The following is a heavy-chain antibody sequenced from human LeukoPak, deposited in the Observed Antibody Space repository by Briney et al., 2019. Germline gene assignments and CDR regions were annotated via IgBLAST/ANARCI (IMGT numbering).Heavy chain of an antibody. V-gene: IGHV1-8*01. CDR3: ARAEYCSSTSCYIRGGDWFDP. J-gene: IGHJ5*02. CDR2: MNPNSGNT. CDR1: GYTFTSYD. D-gene: IGHD2-2*01. Sequence: ASVKVSCKASGYTFTSYDINWVRQATGQGLEWMGWMNPNSGNTGYAQKFQGRVTMTRNTSISTAYMELSSLRSEDTAVYYCARAEYCSSTSCYIRGGDWFDPWGQGTLVTVSS.